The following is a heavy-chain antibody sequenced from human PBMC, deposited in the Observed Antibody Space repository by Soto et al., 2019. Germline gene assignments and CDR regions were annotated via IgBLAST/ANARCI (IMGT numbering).Heavy chain of an antibody. CDR3: ARGGELPVYYYAMDV. Sequence: GGSLRLSCAASGFTVRSYYMSWVRQAPGKGLEWVSVIYSGDIIYYADSVKGRFTISRDNSKNTVYLHMNSLRVEDTAVYYCARGGELPVYYYAMDVWGQGTTVTVSS. CDR2: IYSGDII. CDR1: GFTVRSYY. D-gene: IGHD1-26*01. J-gene: IGHJ6*02. V-gene: IGHV3-53*01.